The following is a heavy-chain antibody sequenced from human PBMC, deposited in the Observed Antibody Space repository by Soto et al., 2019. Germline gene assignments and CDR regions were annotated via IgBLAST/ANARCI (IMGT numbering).Heavy chain of an antibody. V-gene: IGHV3-23*01. CDR3: AKQRGYSSGWYGAFDI. Sequence: GSLRLSWAASGFTFTSYAMSWVRQAPGKGLEWVSLISGSGGSTYYADSVKGRFTISRDDSKNAVYLQMDSLRAEDTAVYYCAKQRGYSSGWYGAFDIWGQGTMVTVSS. CDR2: ISGSGGST. J-gene: IGHJ3*02. D-gene: IGHD6-19*01. CDR1: GFTFTSYA.